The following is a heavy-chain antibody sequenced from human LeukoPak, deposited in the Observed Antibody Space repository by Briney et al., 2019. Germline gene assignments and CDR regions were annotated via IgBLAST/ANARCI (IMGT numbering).Heavy chain of an antibody. D-gene: IGHD3-3*01. J-gene: IGHJ4*02. V-gene: IGHV3-21*01. Sequence: GGSLRLSCAASGFTFSDFGMDWVRQAPGKGLEWVSSISAHSRYIYYADSVKGRFTISRDNAQSSLYLQMNSLRAEDSAVYYCARQYYDFWSGFYTADCYFDYWGRGTLVTVSS. CDR3: ARQYYDFWSGFYTADCYFDY. CDR2: ISAHSRYI. CDR1: GFTFSDFG.